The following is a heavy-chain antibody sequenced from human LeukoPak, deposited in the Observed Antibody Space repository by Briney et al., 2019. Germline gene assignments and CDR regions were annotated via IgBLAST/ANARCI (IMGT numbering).Heavy chain of an antibody. CDR3: ARHSFYYDSNGYYYFFDP. J-gene: IGHJ5*02. CDR2: IYHRGST. V-gene: IGHV4-39*01. D-gene: IGHD3-22*01. CDR1: GGSINTNNYH. Sequence: SETLSLTCTVSGGSINTNNYHWGWIRQPPGKGLEWIGSIYHRGSTYSNPSLKSRLAMSADTSKNQFSLRLSSVTAADTAVYYCARHSFYYDSNGYYYFFDPWGQGTLVTVSS.